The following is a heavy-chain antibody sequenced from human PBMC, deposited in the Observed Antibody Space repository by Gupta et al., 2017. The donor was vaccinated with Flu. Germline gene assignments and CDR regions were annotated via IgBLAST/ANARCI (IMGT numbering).Heavy chain of an antibody. J-gene: IGHJ3*02. V-gene: IGHV4-39*01. CDR3: ARIPPRGYCSSSTCYTACDI. CDR1: YY. Sequence: YYWGWIRQPPGKGLEWIGSIHYSGNTYYNTSLESRVIVSVDTSNNQFSLKLIYVNAADTAVFYCARIPPRGYCSSSTCYTACDIWGQGTMGAVSS. CDR2: IHYSGNT. D-gene: IGHD2-2*02.